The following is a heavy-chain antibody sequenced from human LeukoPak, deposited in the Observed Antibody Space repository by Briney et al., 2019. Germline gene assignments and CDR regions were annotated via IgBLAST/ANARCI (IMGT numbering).Heavy chain of an antibody. CDR3: AASPDYYDSSGYSYYFDY. CDR1: GFTFTSSA. D-gene: IGHD3-22*01. J-gene: IGHJ4*02. CDR2: IVVGSGNT. V-gene: IGHV1-58*01. Sequence: SVKVSCKASGFTFTSSAVQWVRQARGQRLEWIGWIVVGSGNTNYAQKFQERVTITRDMSTSTAYMELSSLRSENTAVYYCAASPDYYDSSGYSYYFDYWGQGTLVTVAS.